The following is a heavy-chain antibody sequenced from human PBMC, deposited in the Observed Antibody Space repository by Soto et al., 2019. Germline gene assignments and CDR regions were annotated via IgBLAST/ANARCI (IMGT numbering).Heavy chain of an antibody. D-gene: IGHD6-6*01. CDR1: GYTFTSYG. Sequence: GASVKVSCKASGYTFTSYGISWVRQAPGQGLEWMGWISAYNGNTNYAQKLQGRVTMTTDTSTSTAYMELRSLRSDDTAVYYFARGDSDLIAARQTDPPYFDYWGQGTLVTVSS. CDR3: ARGDSDLIAARQTDPPYFDY. V-gene: IGHV1-18*01. J-gene: IGHJ4*02. CDR2: ISAYNGNT.